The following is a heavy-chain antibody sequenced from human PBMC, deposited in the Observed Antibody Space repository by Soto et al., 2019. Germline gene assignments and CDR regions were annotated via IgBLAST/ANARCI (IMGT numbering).Heavy chain of an antibody. D-gene: IGHD6-6*01. Sequence: QVQLVQYGAEVKKPGSSVKVSCKASGGTFSRYAISWVRQAPGQGLEWMGGIIPIIGTANYAQKFQGRVTITADESTSTAYMELSSLRSEDKAGYYCARRVIAARPPTSDYGMDVWGQVTTVTVYS. CDR1: GGTFSRYA. CDR3: ARRVIAARPPTSDYGMDV. CDR2: IIPIIGTA. J-gene: IGHJ6*02. V-gene: IGHV1-69*01.